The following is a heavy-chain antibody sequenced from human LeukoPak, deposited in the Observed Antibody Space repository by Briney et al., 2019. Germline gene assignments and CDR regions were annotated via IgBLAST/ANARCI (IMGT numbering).Heavy chain of an antibody. V-gene: IGHV3-30-3*01. CDR1: GFTFSSYA. Sequence: GGSLRLSCAASGFTFSSYAMHWVRQAPGKGLEWVAVISYDGSNKYYADSVKGRFTISRDNSKNTLYLQMNSLRAEDTAVYYCARERVNYDSSGSPGYWGQGTLVTVSS. D-gene: IGHD3-22*01. CDR2: ISYDGSNK. J-gene: IGHJ4*02. CDR3: ARERVNYDSSGSPGY.